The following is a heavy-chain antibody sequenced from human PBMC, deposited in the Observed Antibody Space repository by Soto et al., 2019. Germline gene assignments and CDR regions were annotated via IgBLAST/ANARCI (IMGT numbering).Heavy chain of an antibody. CDR3: EGGGGGPGNFAN. CDR1: GFTFSNYW. Sequence: EVQLVESGGGLVQPGGSLRLSCGASGFTFSNYWMHWVRQAPGEGLVWVSRINGDGSFTRFADSVKGRFTISRDNAKNTLYLQLTSLGVVDTPVFYGEGGGGGPGNFANWGRATRATV. J-gene: IGHJ1*01. D-gene: IGHD2-15*01. V-gene: IGHV3-74*01. CDR2: INGDGSFT.